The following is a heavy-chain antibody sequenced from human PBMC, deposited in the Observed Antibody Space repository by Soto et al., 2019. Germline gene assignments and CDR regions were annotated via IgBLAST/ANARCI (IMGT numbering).Heavy chain of an antibody. CDR1: GGSISSGGYY. Sequence: QVQLQESGPGLVKPSQTLSLTCTVSGGSISSGGYYWSWIRQHPGMALEWIGYIYYSGSTYYNPSLKSRVTISVDTSKNQFSLKLSSVTAADTAVYYCARGLWFGDICWFDPWGQGTLVTVSS. CDR3: ARGLWFGDICWFDP. J-gene: IGHJ5*02. V-gene: IGHV4-31*03. D-gene: IGHD3-10*01. CDR2: IYYSGST.